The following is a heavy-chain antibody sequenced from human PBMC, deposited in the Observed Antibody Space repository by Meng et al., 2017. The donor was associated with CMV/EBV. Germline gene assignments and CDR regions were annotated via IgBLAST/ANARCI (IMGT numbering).Heavy chain of an antibody. CDR2: IYYSGST. D-gene: IGHD2-8*01. V-gene: IGHV4-39*07. Sequence: QAQRPEQRPRLVKPSETPSLTCIVSGASISSRSYYWGWIRQPPGKGLEWIGSIYYSGSTYYNPSLKSRVTISVDTSKNQFSLKLSSVTAADTAVYYCARAIVLMVYAENWFDPWGQGTLVTVSS. CDR3: ARAIVLMVYAENWFDP. CDR1: GASISSRSYY. J-gene: IGHJ5*02.